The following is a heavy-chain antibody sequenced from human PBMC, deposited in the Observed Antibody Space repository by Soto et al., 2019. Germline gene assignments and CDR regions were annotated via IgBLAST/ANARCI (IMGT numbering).Heavy chain of an antibody. CDR1: GFTFSSYS. CDR2: ISSSSSYI. CDR3: ASGGYCISTSCPNNWFDS. J-gene: IGHJ5*01. V-gene: IGHV3-21*01. Sequence: EVQLVESGGGLVKPGGSLRLSCAASGFTFSSYSMNWIRQAPGKGLEWVSSISSSSSYIYYADSVKGRFTISRDNARNSLYLQMNSLRAEDTAVYYCASGGYCISTSCPNNWFDSWGQGTLVTVSS. D-gene: IGHD2-2*01.